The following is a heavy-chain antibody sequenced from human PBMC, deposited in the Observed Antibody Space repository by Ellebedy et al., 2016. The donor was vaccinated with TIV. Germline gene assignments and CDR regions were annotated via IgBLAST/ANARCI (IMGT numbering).Heavy chain of an antibody. J-gene: IGHJ6*02. CDR1: GFTFSSYG. CDR3: AKVIILGAAGFYYGMDV. CDR2: IRYDGIIK. Sequence: GESLKISCAASGFTFSSYGMHWVRQAPGKGLEWVSFIRYDGIIKYYADSVKGRFIISRDNSKNTLYLQVHSLRAEDTAVYYCAKVIILGAAGFYYGMDVWGQGTTVTVSS. D-gene: IGHD6-13*01. V-gene: IGHV3-30*02.